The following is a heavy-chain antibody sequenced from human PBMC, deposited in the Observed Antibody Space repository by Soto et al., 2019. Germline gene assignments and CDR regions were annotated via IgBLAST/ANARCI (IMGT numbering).Heavy chain of an antibody. Sequence: ASVKVSCKTSGYTFTSYDINWVRQATGQGLEWMGWVKPNSGDTGYAPKFQGRVNMTRNTSTGTAYMELSSLISEDTAVYYCARRRDVVAARPYYYYVMDVWGQGTTVTVSS. CDR1: GYTFTSYD. CDR3: ARRRDVVAARPYYYYVMDV. CDR2: VKPNSGDT. J-gene: IGHJ6*02. V-gene: IGHV1-8*01. D-gene: IGHD6-6*01.